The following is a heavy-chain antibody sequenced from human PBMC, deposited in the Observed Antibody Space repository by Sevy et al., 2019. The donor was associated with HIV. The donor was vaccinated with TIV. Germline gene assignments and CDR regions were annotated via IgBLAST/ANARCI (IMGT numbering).Heavy chain of an antibody. CDR2: IRSKAYGGTT. Sequence: GGSLRRSCTASGFTFGDYAMSWVRQAPGKGLEWVGFIRSKAYGGTTEYAASVKGRFTISRDDSKSIAYLQMNSLKTEDKAVYYCTRDFPYYYDSSGSYYYGMDVWGQGTTVTVSS. V-gene: IGHV3-49*04. CDR1: GFTFGDYA. J-gene: IGHJ6*02. CDR3: TRDFPYYYDSSGSYYYGMDV. D-gene: IGHD3-22*01.